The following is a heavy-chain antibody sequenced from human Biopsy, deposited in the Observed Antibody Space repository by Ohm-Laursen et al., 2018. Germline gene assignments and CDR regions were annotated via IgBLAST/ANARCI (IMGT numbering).Heavy chain of an antibody. Sequence: GTLSLTCAVYNVSFSSFYWGWIRQPPGKGLEWIGSISYRGTTSYNPSLKSRVAISVDTSKNQLSLSLNSVTAADTAVFYCAGLRGGVVINYSWFDPWGQGILVTVSS. J-gene: IGHJ5*02. D-gene: IGHD3-3*01. CDR1: NVSFSSFY. V-gene: IGHV4-39*01. CDR2: ISYRGTT. CDR3: AGLRGGVVINYSWFDP.